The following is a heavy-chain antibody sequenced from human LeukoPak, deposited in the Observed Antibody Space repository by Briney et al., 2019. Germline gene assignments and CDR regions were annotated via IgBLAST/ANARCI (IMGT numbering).Heavy chain of an antibody. CDR3: ARDQATYCGGDCYSYAFDI. Sequence: GGSLRLSCAASGFTFSSYWMSWVRQAPGKGLEWVANIKQDGSEKYYVDSVKGRFTISRDNAKNSLYLQMNSLRAEDTAVYYCARDQATYCGGDCYSYAFDIWGQGTMVTVSS. J-gene: IGHJ3*02. V-gene: IGHV3-7*01. CDR2: IKQDGSEK. CDR1: GFTFSSYW. D-gene: IGHD2-21*02.